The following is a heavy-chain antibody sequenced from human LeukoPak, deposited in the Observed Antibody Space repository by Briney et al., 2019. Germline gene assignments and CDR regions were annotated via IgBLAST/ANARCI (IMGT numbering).Heavy chain of an antibody. D-gene: IGHD3-22*01. Sequence: ASEKVSCKASGGTFSSYAISWVRQAPGQGLEWMGGIISICGTANYAQKFQGRVTITADESTSTAYMELSSLRSEDTAVYYCARNLWFGELPTWNSSGYYYSRFDPWGQGTLVTVSS. J-gene: IGHJ5*02. V-gene: IGHV1-69*13. CDR1: GGTFSSYA. CDR2: IISICGTA. CDR3: ARNLWFGELPTWNSSGYYYSRFDP.